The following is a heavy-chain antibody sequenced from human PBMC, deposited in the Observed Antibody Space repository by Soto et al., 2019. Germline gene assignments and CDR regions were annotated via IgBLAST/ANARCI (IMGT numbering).Heavy chain of an antibody. V-gene: IGHV4-31*03. CDR2: IYYSGST. D-gene: IGHD2-15*01. Sequence: QVQLQESGPGLVKPSQTLSLTCTVSSGSISSGGYYWSWTRQHPGKGLEWIGYIYYSGSTYYNPSLTGRVTISVDTSKNQFSLKLSSVTAADTAVYYCAGGEGYCSGGSCYTEVWFDPWGQGTLVTVSS. J-gene: IGHJ5*02. CDR1: SGSISSGGYY. CDR3: AGGEGYCSGGSCYTEVWFDP.